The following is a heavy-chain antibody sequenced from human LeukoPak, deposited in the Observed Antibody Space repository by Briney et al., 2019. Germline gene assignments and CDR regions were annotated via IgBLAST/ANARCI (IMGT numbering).Heavy chain of an antibody. CDR3: TTDRPTVPLDY. Sequence: PGGSLRLSCAAAAFTFSFAWVSWVRQAAGKGLEWVGRIKSKTDGGTTDYAAPVKGRFTISRDDSKNTLYLQMNSLKTEDTAVYYCTTDRPTVPLDYWGQGTLVTVSS. CDR1: AFTFSFAW. D-gene: IGHD4-17*01. J-gene: IGHJ4*02. V-gene: IGHV3-15*01. CDR2: IKSKTDGGTT.